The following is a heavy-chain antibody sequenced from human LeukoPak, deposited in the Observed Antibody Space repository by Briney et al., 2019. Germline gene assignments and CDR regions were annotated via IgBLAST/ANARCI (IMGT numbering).Heavy chain of an antibody. CDR1: GFTFSSYA. V-gene: IGHV3-30-3*01. Sequence: PGGSLRLSCAASGFTFSSYAMHWVRQAPGKGLEWVAVISYDGSNKYYADSVKGRFTISGDNSKNTLYLQMNSLRAEDTAVYYCAILGYWGQGTLVTVSS. J-gene: IGHJ4*02. CDR2: ISYDGSNK. CDR3: AILGY.